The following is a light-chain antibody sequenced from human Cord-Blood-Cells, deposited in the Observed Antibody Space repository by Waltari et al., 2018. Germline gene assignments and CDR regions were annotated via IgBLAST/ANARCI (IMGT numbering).Light chain of an antibody. J-gene: IGLJ1*01. Sequence: QSALTQPPSAPGSPGQSVTISCTGTSSDDGGYNYVSWYQQHPGKATKIMSSEVSKRPPGVPARFSGSKSGNTASLTVSGLQADDAADYYCSSYAGSTYVCGTGTKVTVL. CDR2: EVS. CDR3: SSYAGSTYV. V-gene: IGLV2-8*01. CDR1: SSDDGGYNY.